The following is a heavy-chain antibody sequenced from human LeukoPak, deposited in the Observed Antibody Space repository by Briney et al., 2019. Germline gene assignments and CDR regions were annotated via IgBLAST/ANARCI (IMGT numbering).Heavy chain of an antibody. CDR3: ARDGPGTLLWFGELEGYYGMDV. J-gene: IGHJ6*02. V-gene: IGHV1-18*01. CDR2: IRPYNGNT. D-gene: IGHD3-10*01. Sequence: GASVKVSCNASGYTFTSYGITWVRQAPGQGLEWMGWIRPYNGNTNYAQTLQGRVTMTTDTSTSTAYMELRSLRSDDTAVYYCARDGPGTLLWFGELEGYYGMDVWGQGTTVTVSS. CDR1: GYTFTSYG.